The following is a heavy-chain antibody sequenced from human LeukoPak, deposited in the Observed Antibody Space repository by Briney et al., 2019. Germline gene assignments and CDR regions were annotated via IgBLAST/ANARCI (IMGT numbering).Heavy chain of an antibody. J-gene: IGHJ5*02. CDR2: TYYSGST. CDR1: GGSISSSSYY. Sequence: SETLSLTCTVSGGSISSSSYYWGWIRQPPGKGLEWIGSTYYSGSTYYNPSLKSRVTISVDTSKNQFSLKLSSVTAEDTAVYYCAREKVKGYYGSGSPSFGYNWFDPWGQGTLVTVSS. V-gene: IGHV4-39*07. D-gene: IGHD3-10*01. CDR3: AREKVKGYYGSGSPSFGYNWFDP.